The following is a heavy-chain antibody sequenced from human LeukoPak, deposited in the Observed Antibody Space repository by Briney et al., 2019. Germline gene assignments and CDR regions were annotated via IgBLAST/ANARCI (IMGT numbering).Heavy chain of an antibody. J-gene: IGHJ4*02. D-gene: IGHD3-3*01. Sequence: GGSLRLSCAASGFTFSSCAMSWVRQAPGKGLEWVSAISGSGGSTYYADSVKGRFTISRDNSKNTLYLQMNSLRAEDTAVYYCAKLRFLEWLLGFDYWGQGTLVTVSS. V-gene: IGHV3-23*01. CDR3: AKLRFLEWLLGFDY. CDR1: GFTFSSCA. CDR2: ISGSGGST.